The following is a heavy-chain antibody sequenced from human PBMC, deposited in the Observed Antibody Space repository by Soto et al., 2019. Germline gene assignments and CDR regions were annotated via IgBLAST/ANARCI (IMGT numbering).Heavy chain of an antibody. V-gene: IGHV1-3*01. J-gene: IGHJ4*02. D-gene: IGHD2-8*01. CDR1: GYTLTNYA. Sequence: QVQFVQSGAEVKKPGASVRVSCKPSGYTLTNYAIQWVRQAAGQRLEWLAWIDPGSGHETYLQKLQGRLTITRDSSTSTFYMDLSSLTSEDTAVYFCTRDLNGGNPFDYWGQGTLVTVSS. CDR2: IDPGSGHE. CDR3: TRDLNGGNPFDY.